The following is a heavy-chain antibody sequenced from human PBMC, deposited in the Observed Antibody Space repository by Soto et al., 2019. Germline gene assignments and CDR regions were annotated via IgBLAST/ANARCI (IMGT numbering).Heavy chain of an antibody. CDR1: GGSISSGGYY. V-gene: IGHV4-31*03. CDR3: ARGVRDYGDYVNY. D-gene: IGHD4-17*01. J-gene: IGHJ4*02. Sequence: SXTLSLTCTVSGGSISSGGYYWSWIRQHPGKGLEWIGYIYYSGSTYYNPSLKSRVTISVDTSKNQFSLKLSSVTAADTAVYYCARGVRDYGDYVNYWGQGTLVTVSS. CDR2: IYYSGST.